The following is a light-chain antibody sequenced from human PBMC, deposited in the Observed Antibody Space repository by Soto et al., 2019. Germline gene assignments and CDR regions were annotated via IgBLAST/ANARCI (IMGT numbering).Light chain of an antibody. CDR1: SSDVGGYNY. V-gene: IGLV2-8*01. CDR3: SSYAGSNNLVV. CDR2: EVS. Sequence: QSALTQPPSASGSPGQSVTISCTGTSSDVGGYNYVSWYQQHPGEAPKLMFYEVSKRPSGVPDRFSGSKSGNTASLTVSGLQAEDEAEDYCSSYAGSNNLVVFGGGTPLTVL. J-gene: IGLJ2*01.